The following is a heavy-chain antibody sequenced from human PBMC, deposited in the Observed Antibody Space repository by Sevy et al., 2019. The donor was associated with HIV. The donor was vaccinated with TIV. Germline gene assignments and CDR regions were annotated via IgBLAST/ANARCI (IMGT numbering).Heavy chain of an antibody. CDR1: GFIVSSNY. CDR3: ARVGVISSGWFYFDY. Sequence: GGSLRLSCVASGFIVSSNYMSWVRQAPGKGLEWVSVIYSAGPTYYADSVKGRFTISRDNSKNTRYLQMNSLRADDTAVYYCARVGVISSGWFYFDYWGQGALVTVSS. J-gene: IGHJ4*02. D-gene: IGHD6-19*01. CDR2: IYSAGPT. V-gene: IGHV3-53*01.